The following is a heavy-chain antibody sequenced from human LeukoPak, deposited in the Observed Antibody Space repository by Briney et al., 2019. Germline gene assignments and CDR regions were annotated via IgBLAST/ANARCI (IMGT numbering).Heavy chain of an antibody. J-gene: IGHJ4*02. Sequence: SETLSLTCTVSGDSISSYCWSWIRQPAGKGLEWIGRIYTSGSTSYNPSLKSRVTMSVGTSKDQFSLKLSSVTAADTAVYYCARGRWYNDYWGQGTLVTVSS. CDR1: GDSISSYC. D-gene: IGHD6-13*01. V-gene: IGHV4-4*07. CDR3: ARGRWYNDY. CDR2: IYTSGST.